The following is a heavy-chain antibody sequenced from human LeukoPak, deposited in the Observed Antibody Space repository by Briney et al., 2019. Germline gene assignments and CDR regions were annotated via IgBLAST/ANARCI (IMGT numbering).Heavy chain of an antibody. V-gene: IGHV4-59*10. J-gene: IGHJ5*02. D-gene: IGHD4-17*01. Sequence: SETLSLTCAVYGGSFSGYYWSWIRQPPGKGLEWIGRISTSGNTNYNPSLKSRVTMSVDTSKNQISLRLSSVTAADTAVYYCGRLPATVTTLDWFDPWGQGTMVTVSS. CDR3: GRLPATVTTLDWFDP. CDR2: ISTSGNT. CDR1: GGSFSGYY.